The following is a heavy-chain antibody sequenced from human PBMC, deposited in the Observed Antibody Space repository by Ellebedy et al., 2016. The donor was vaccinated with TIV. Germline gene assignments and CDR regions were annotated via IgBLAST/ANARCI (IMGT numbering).Heavy chain of an antibody. V-gene: IGHV3-21*01. J-gene: IGHJ5*02. CDR3: TRVAEGMTALRYNWFDP. Sequence: GESLKISCAAAGFSFSGYSMHWVRQAPGKGLEWVASISSSSTHIFHADSVRGRFTISRDDAKNSLYLQMNSLRPEDSAVYYCTRVAEGMTALRYNWFDPWGQGTLVTVSS. CDR1: GFSFSGYS. D-gene: IGHD2-21*02. CDR2: ISSSSTHI.